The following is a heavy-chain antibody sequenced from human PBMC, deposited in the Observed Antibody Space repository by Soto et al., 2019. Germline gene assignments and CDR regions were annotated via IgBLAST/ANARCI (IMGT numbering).Heavy chain of an antibody. D-gene: IGHD6-13*01. V-gene: IGHV3-21*01. Sequence: GGSLRLSCAASGFTFSSYSMNWVRQAPGKGLEWVSSISSSSSYIYYADSVKGRFTISRDNAKNSLYLQMNSLRAEDTAVYYCARDFVGIAAADIFDYWGQGTLVTVSS. CDR1: GFTFSSYS. J-gene: IGHJ4*02. CDR2: ISSSSSYI. CDR3: ARDFVGIAAADIFDY.